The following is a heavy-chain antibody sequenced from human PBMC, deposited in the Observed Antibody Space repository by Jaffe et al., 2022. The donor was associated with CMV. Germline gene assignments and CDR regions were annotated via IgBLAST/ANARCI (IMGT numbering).Heavy chain of an antibody. CDR3: ANGMVYAIADYYYYYGMDV. J-gene: IGHJ6*02. V-gene: IGHV3-23*01. CDR2: ISGSGGST. D-gene: IGHD2-8*01. Sequence: EVQLLESGGGLVQPGGSLRLSCAASGFTFSSYAMSWVRQAPGKGLEWVSAISGSGGSTYYADSVKGRFTISRDNSKNTLYLQMNSLRAEDTAVYYCANGMVYAIADYYYYYGMDVWGQGTTVTVSS. CDR1: GFTFSSYA.